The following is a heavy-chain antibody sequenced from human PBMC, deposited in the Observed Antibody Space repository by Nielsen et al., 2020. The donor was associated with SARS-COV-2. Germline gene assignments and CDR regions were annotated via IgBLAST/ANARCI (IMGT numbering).Heavy chain of an antibody. V-gene: IGHV3-30-3*01. D-gene: IGHD1-7*01. CDR1: GFTFTDFA. CDR2: TSYDGSIT. CDR3: AREKMFRLLNYHRGLGAFDI. Sequence: GGSLRLSCAASGFTFTDFAFHWVRQAPGKGLEWVALTSYDGSITYYRDSVKGRFTISRDDSKDTLGLQMNSLKTEDTAIYYCAREKMFRLLNYHRGLGAFDIWGQGAMVTVSS. J-gene: IGHJ3*02.